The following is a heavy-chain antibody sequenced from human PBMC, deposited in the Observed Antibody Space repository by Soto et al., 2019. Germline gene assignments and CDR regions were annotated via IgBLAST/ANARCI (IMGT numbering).Heavy chain of an antibody. Sequence: QVQLVQSGAEVKKPGASVKVSCKASGYTFTNYGISWVRQAPGQGLEWMGWISAYNGNTNYAQKLQGRVTMTTDTSTRTAYMELRSLRSDDTAMYYCASHYDSSGLRGKYGMDVWGQGTPVTVSS. J-gene: IGHJ6*02. V-gene: IGHV1-18*01. CDR3: ASHYDSSGLRGKYGMDV. D-gene: IGHD3-22*01. CDR2: ISAYNGNT. CDR1: GYTFTNYG.